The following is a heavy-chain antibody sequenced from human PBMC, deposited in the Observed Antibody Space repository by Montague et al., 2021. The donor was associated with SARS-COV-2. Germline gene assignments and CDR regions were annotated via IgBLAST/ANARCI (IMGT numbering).Heavy chain of an antibody. CDR3: ASHPVWQQLCT. D-gene: IGHD1-1*01. J-gene: IGHJ5*02. V-gene: IGHV4-4*02. CDR1: GASLASGYW. CDR2: IHHTGGS. Sequence: SETLSLTCAVSGASLASGYWWSWVRQSPAKGLEWIAEIHHTGGSTYNPSLVSRVTIFLDHSKNHLTLTLSSVTAADTAMYYCASHPVWQQLCTWGQGTLVTVSA.